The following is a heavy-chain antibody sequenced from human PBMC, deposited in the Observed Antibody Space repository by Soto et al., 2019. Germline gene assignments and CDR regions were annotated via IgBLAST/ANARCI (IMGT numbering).Heavy chain of an antibody. D-gene: IGHD5-18*01. CDR1: GFTFSTFW. CDR2: ISSDGSRT. CDR3: ARVYSSLSSYDY. V-gene: IGHV3-74*01. J-gene: IGHJ4*02. Sequence: EVQLVESGGGLVQPGGSLRLSCAASGFTFSTFWMHWVRQAPGKGLVWVSRISSDGSRTSYADSVKGRFTISRDNAKNTLYLQMKSLRAEDTAIYYCARVYSSLSSYDYWGQGTLVTVSS.